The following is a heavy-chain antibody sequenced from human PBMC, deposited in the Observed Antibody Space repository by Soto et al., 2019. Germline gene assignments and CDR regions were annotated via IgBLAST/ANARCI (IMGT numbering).Heavy chain of an antibody. V-gene: IGHV4-4*02. J-gene: IGHJ3*01. CDR3: ARVVLSITRGAFDA. D-gene: IGHD1-20*01. CDR1: GGSISSSHW. Sequence: QVQLQESGPGLVKPSGTLSLTCAVSGGSISSSHWWTWVRQSPGKGLEYIGEISHSGTSNSIPSLKSRVTLSVDRSKNHFSLTLTSVTAADTAVYYCARVVLSITRGAFDAWGQGTPVIVSS. CDR2: ISHSGTS.